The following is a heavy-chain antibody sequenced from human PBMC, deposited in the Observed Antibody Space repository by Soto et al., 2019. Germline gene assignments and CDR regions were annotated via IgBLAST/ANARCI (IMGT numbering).Heavy chain of an antibody. Sequence: GASVKVSCKASGGTFSSYAISWVRQAPGQGLEWMGGIFPIFGTANYAQKLQGRVTITADESTSTAYMELSSLRSEDTAVYYCARERRDYDFWSGPHTVYGMDVWGQGTTVTVSS. J-gene: IGHJ6*02. V-gene: IGHV1-69*13. CDR3: ARERRDYDFWSGPHTVYGMDV. CDR2: IFPIFGTA. D-gene: IGHD3-3*01. CDR1: GGTFSSYA.